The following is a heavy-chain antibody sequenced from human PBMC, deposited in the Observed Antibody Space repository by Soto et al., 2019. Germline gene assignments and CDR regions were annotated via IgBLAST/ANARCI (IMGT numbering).Heavy chain of an antibody. CDR2: IYFGGTT. CDR1: GGSISPNY. J-gene: IGHJ4*02. Sequence: QVQLQESGPGLVKPSETLSLTCTVSGGSISPNYWSWIRQPPGKGLEWIGYIYFGGTTMYNTSLKNRVTISVDTSKNQFSLKLTSVTAADTAVYYCARLGGYFQALDSWGQGTLVTVSS. V-gene: IGHV4-59*08. CDR3: ARLGGYFQALDS. D-gene: IGHD3-22*01.